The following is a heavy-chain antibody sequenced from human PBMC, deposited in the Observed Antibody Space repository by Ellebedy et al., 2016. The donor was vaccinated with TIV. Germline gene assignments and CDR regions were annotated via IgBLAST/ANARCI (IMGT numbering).Heavy chain of an antibody. D-gene: IGHD1-26*01. CDR2: DGSAGST. J-gene: IGHJ6*03. CDR1: GFTFSGYA. Sequence: GESLKISXVASGFTFSGYAMTWVRQAPGKGLEWVDGSAGSTYYADSVRGRFTISRDSSKNTLLLQMNSLRVEDTAIYYCARGEPLPLYYYNMDIWGKGTTVIVSS. V-gene: IGHV3-23*01. CDR3: ARGEPLPLYYYNMDI.